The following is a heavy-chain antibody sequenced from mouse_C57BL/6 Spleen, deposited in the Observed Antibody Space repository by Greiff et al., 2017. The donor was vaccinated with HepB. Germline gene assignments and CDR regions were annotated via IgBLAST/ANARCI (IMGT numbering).Heavy chain of an antibody. Sequence: EVQGVESGAELVKPGASVKLSCTASGFNIKDYYMHWVMQRPEQGLEWIGRIDPEDGETKYAPKFQGKATITADTSSNTAYLQRSSLTSEDTAVYYSGRGVTTEEPFAYWGQGTLVNVSA. CDR3: GRGVTTEEPFAY. J-gene: IGHJ3*01. CDR2: IDPEDGET. CDR1: GFNIKDYY. D-gene: IGHD2-2*01. V-gene: IGHV14-2*01.